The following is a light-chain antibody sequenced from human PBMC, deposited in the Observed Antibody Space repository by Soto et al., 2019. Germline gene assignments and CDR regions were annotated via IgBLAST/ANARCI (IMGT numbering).Light chain of an antibody. V-gene: IGKV3-20*01. Sequence: DIVLTQSPGTLSLSPGDSATLSCRASQTVTSSYLAWYQQKTGQAPGLRIYGESSRATGIPDRLSGSGSGTDLTLTISSLEPEDFAVYYCQQYGRSPWTCGQGTKVDIK. CDR2: GES. J-gene: IGKJ1*01. CDR1: QTVTSSY. CDR3: QQYGRSPWT.